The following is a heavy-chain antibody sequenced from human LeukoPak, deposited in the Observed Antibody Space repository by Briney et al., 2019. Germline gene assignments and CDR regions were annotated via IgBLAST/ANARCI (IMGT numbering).Heavy chain of an antibody. V-gene: IGHV4-30-4*01. Sequence: PSETLSLTCTVSGGSISSGDYYWSWIRQPPGKGLEWIGYIYYSGSTHYNPSLKSRVTLSVDTSKNRFSLELSSLTAADTAVYYCVRESPTNYFDYWGQGTLVTVSS. D-gene: IGHD1/OR15-1a*01. CDR3: VRESPTNYFDY. J-gene: IGHJ4*02. CDR2: IYYSGST. CDR1: GGSISSGDYY.